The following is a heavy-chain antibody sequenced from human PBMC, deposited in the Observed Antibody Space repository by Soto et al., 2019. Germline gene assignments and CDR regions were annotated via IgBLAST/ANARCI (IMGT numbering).Heavy chain of an antibody. CDR3: ARLPNKSPQN. CDR2: ISTDASST. Sequence: EVQLVESGGGLVQPGGSLRLSCAASGFTFSSYVMHWVRQAPGKGLVWVSSISTDASSTSYADPVKGRFTISRDNAKNTLYLQMNSVRAEDTAVYYCARLPNKSPQNWGQGTLVIVSP. V-gene: IGHV3-74*01. CDR1: GFTFSSYV. J-gene: IGHJ1*01.